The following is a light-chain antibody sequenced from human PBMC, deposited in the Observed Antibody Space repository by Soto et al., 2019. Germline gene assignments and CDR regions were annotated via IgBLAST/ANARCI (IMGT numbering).Light chain of an antibody. CDR2: GAS. V-gene: IGKV3-15*01. CDR3: QQYHNWPPAT. Sequence: EIVLTQSPGTLSLSPGERATLSCRASQSLSSTYLAWYQQKPGQAPRVLIYGASIRATGVPARFSGSGSGTEFTLTISSLQSEDFAVYFCQQYHNWPPATFGQGTKVDIK. J-gene: IGKJ1*01. CDR1: QSLSSTY.